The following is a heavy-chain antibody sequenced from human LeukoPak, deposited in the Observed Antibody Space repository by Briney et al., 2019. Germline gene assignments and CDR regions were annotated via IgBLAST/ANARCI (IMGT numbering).Heavy chain of an antibody. CDR2: ISYDGSNK. CDR1: GFTFSSYG. D-gene: IGHD6-13*01. Sequence: GGSVRLSCAASGFTFSSYGIHWVRQAPGEGLEWVAVISYDGSNKYYADSVKGRFTISRDNAKNSLYLQMNSLRAEDTAVYYCARDTRIAAAGPDRTGGIDPWGQGTLVTVSS. V-gene: IGHV3-30*03. CDR3: ARDTRIAAAGPDRTGGIDP. J-gene: IGHJ5*02.